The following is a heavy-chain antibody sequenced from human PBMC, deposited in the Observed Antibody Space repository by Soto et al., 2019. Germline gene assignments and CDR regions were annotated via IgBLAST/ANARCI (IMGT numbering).Heavy chain of an antibody. D-gene: IGHD6-25*01. V-gene: IGHV3-74*01. CDR3: ASLSAPDDF. J-gene: IGHJ4*02. CDR1: GLTLSHYW. Sequence: EVLLVESGGGLVQPGGSMRLACAASGLTLSHYWMHWVRQVPGKGLVWVAEISNDERNIRTSYSDSVKGRFTVSRDDAKNTLYLQINSLRGHDTALYYCASLSAPDDFWGQGAQVTVSS. CDR2: ISNDERNI.